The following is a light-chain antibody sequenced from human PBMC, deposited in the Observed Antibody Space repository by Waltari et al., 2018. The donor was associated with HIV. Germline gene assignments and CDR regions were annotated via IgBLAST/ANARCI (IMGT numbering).Light chain of an antibody. CDR2: KDT. V-gene: IGLV1-47*01. Sequence: QSVLTQPPSASGAPGQRVTTSCSGSSSNIVNDNVYWYQQFPGAAPKLLIYKDTQLPSVVPDRFTGSKAGTSSSLAIGGLLSDDEADYYCVGWDSRLRGYVFGAGTKLTVL. J-gene: IGLJ1*01. CDR3: VGWDSRLRGYV. CDR1: SSNIVNDN.